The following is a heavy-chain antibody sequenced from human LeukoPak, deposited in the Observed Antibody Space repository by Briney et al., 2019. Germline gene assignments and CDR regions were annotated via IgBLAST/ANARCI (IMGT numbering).Heavy chain of an antibody. V-gene: IGHV4-34*01. D-gene: IGHD3-3*01. CDR1: GGSFSGYY. J-gene: IGHJ4*02. CDR3: ARWVGYYNY. CDR2: INHSGST. Sequence: ASETLSLTCAVYGGSFSGYYWSWIRQPPGKGLEWIGEINHSGSTNYNPSLKSRVTISVDTSKNQFSLKLSSVTAADTVVYYCARWVGYYNYWGQGTLVTVSS.